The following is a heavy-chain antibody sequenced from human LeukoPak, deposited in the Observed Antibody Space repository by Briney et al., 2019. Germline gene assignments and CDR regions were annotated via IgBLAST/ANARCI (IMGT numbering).Heavy chain of an antibody. D-gene: IGHD3-3*01. CDR3: ARDLGREYWSGYYTYGMDV. Sequence: SETLSLTCTVSGGSISSNYWSWIRQPPGKGLEWIGYIYYSGSTNYNPSLKSRVNISVDTSKNQFSLKLSSVTAADTAVYYCARDLGREYWSGYYTYGMDVWGQGTTVTVTS. V-gene: IGHV4-59*01. CDR1: GGSISSNY. J-gene: IGHJ6*02. CDR2: IYYSGST.